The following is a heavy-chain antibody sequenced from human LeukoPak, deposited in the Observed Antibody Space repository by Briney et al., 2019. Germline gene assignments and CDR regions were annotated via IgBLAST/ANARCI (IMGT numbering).Heavy chain of an antibody. D-gene: IGHD3-3*01. J-gene: IGHJ4*02. CDR3: ARVNPPEGYDFWSGPPDY. Sequence: GGSLRLSCAASGFTFSSYSMNWVRQAPGRGLEWVSYISSSSSTIYYADSVKGRFTISRDNAKNSLYLQMNSLRAEDTAVYYCARVNPPEGYDFWSGPPDYWGQGTLVTVSS. CDR1: GFTFSSYS. CDR2: ISSSSSTI. V-gene: IGHV3-48*01.